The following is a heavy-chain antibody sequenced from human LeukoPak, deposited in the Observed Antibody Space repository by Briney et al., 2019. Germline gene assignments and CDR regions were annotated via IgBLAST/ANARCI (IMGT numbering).Heavy chain of an antibody. D-gene: IGHD3-22*01. CDR2: ISWNSGSI. V-gene: IGHV3-9*01. Sequence: PGRSLRLSCAASGFTFDDYAMHWVRQAPGKGLEWVSGISWNSGSIGYADSVKGRFTISRDNAKNSLYLQMNSLRAEDTALYYCAKERWGYYYDSSGYYDAFDIWGQGTMVTVSS. CDR1: GFTFDDYA. CDR3: AKERWGYYYDSSGYYDAFDI. J-gene: IGHJ3*02.